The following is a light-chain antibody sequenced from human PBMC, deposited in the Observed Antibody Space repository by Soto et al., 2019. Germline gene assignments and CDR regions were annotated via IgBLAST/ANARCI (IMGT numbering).Light chain of an antibody. CDR1: QGIGYN. J-gene: IGKJ1*01. V-gene: IGKV1-27*01. CDR3: QKYYSVPWS. Sequence: DIQMTQSPTSLSASVGDRVTITCRASQGIGYNLAWYQQKPGNVPKVLIYTASTLHSVGPSRFSGSGSGTEFTLTINSLQPEDVATYFCQKYYSVPWSFGQGTRVEI. CDR2: TAS.